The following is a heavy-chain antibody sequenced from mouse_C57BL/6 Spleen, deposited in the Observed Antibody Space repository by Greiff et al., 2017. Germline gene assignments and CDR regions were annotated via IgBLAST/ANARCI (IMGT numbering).Heavy chain of an antibody. V-gene: IGHV1-26*01. Sequence: EVQLQQSGPELVKPGASVKISCKASGYTFTDYYMNWVKQSHGKSLEWIGDINPNNGGTSYNQKFKGKATLTVDKSSSTAYMELRSLTSEDSAVYYCARGYYGSSPRYWYFDVWGTGTTVTVSS. CDR3: ARGYYGSSPRYWYFDV. CDR1: GYTFTDYY. J-gene: IGHJ1*03. D-gene: IGHD1-1*01. CDR2: INPNNGGT.